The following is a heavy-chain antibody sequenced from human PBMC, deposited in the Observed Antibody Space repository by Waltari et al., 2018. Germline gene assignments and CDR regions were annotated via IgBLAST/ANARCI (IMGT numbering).Heavy chain of an antibody. CDR1: GDSVPSRYL. V-gene: IGHV4-4*02. D-gene: IGHD2-15*01. J-gene: IGHJ4*02. Sequence: QLQLQESSPGLVKPSGTLSLPCPVPGDSVPSRYLWNWVRQPPGKGLEWIGQVHGSGRTNYNPSFASRVTVSLDTSNNQVSLKVTSATAADTAVYYCARDRGRGLYLDSWGPGTLVTVSP. CDR3: ARDRGRGLYLDS. CDR2: VHGSGRT.